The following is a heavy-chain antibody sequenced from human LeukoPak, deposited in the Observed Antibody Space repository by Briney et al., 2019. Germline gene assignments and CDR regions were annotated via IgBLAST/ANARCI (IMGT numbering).Heavy chain of an antibody. J-gene: IGHJ5*02. V-gene: IGHV5-51*01. CDR2: IYPGDSAT. Sequence: GESLKISCKASGYSFTSYWIGWVRQMPGKGLEWMGIIYPGDSATRYSPSFQGQVTISADKSISTAYLQWSSLRASDTAMYYCARQDYESGGYYWFDPWGQGTLVTVSS. CDR1: GYSFTSYW. D-gene: IGHD3-22*01. CDR3: ARQDYESGGYYWFDP.